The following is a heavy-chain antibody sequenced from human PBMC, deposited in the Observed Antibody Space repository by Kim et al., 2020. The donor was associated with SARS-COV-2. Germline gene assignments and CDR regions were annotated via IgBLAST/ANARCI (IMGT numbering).Heavy chain of an antibody. CDR2: ISYDGSNK. D-gene: IGHD2-2*02. V-gene: IGHV3-33*05. J-gene: IGHJ4*02. CDR1: GFTFSSYG. CDR3: ARDRTGYCSSTSCYIFNY. Sequence: GGSLRLSCAASGFTFSSYGMHWVRQAPGKGLEWVAVISYDGSNKYYADSVKGRFTISRDNSKNTLYLQMNSLRAEDTAVYYCARDRTGYCSSTSCYIFNYWGQGTLVTVSS.